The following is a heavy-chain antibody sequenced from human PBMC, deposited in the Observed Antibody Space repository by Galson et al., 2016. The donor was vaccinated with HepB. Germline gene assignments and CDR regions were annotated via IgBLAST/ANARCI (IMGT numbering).Heavy chain of an antibody. CDR2: MSHDENNE. CDR1: GITFSNYE. V-gene: IGHV3-30*09. Sequence: SLRLSCAGSGITFSNYEMIWVRQAPGKGLEWVAFMSHDENNEQYPDSVKGRFAISRDNPRNMLYLQMNNLRIEDAAVYYCTRVGFGVILGDAFDIWGRGTMVTVSS. CDR3: TRVGFGVILGDAFDI. J-gene: IGHJ3*02. D-gene: IGHD3-3*01.